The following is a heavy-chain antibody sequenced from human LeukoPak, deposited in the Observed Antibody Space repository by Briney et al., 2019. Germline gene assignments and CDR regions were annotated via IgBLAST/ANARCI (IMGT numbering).Heavy chain of an antibody. CDR3: AKDISVGNSWYYFDY. Sequence: GGSLRLSCAASGFPFHDYDMHWVRHAPGKGLEWVSGISWNSGSIGYVDSVKSRFTISRDHAKNSLYLQINSLRVEDTALYYCAKDISVGNSWYYFDYWGQGTLVTVSS. CDR2: ISWNSGSI. J-gene: IGHJ4*02. CDR1: GFPFHDYD. V-gene: IGHV3-9*01. D-gene: IGHD6-13*01.